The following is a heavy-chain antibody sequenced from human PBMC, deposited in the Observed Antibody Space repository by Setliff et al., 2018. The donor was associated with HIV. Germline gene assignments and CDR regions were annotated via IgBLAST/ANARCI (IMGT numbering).Heavy chain of an antibody. CDR1: GGSFSGYY. Sequence: SETLSLTCDVYGGSFSGYYWSWIRLPPGKGLEWIGEINHSGSTNYNPSLKSRVAISVDTSKTQLSLNLSSVTAADTAIYYCVRGGRRRGFYYFGMDVWGQGTTVTVSS. D-gene: IGHD3-10*01. J-gene: IGHJ6*02. CDR3: VRGGRRRGFYYFGMDV. V-gene: IGHV4-34*01. CDR2: INHSGST.